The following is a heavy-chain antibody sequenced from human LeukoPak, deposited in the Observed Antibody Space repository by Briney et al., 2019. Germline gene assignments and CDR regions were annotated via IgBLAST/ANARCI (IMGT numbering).Heavy chain of an antibody. CDR2: IIPIFGTA. J-gene: IGHJ3*02. CDR3: ARDRPLKEYSSGWYRGGAFDI. CDR1: GGTFSSYA. Sequence: ASVKVSCKASGGTFSSYAISWVRQAPGQGLEWMGGIIPIFGTANYAQKFQGRVTITADESTSTAYMELSSLRSEDTAVYYCARDRPLKEYSSGWYRGGAFDIWGQGTMVTVSS. D-gene: IGHD6-19*01. V-gene: IGHV1-69*13.